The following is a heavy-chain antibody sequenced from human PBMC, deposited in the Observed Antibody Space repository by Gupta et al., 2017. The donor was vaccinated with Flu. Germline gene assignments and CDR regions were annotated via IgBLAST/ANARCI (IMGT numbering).Heavy chain of an antibody. J-gene: IGHJ3*02. CDR3: ARVLYDSKPRTDDAFDI. CDR1: GACVYTNHAA. V-gene: IGHV6-1*01. D-gene: IGHD3-22*01. CDR2: TDYRSTWFD. Sequence: QVPLQQPGPGLVELSQPLSPTCAISGACVYTNHAAWHCMRRSPSGGREWLGRTDYRSTWFDTYAISVKSRITINPDTSKNQFSLHLNSVTPDDTAVYYCARVLYDSKPRTDDAFDIWGQGTMVTVSS.